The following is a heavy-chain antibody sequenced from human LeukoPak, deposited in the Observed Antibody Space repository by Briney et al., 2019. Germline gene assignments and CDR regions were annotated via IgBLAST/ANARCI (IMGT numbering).Heavy chain of an antibody. CDR2: IYYSGTT. Sequence: SETLSLTCTVSGGSISSYYWNWIRQPPGKGLEWIGYIYYSGTTNYNPSLKSRVSMSVDTSKNQFSLKLSSVTAADTAVYYCARDSSVAFDIWGQGTMVTVSS. CDR1: GGSISSYY. CDR3: ARDSSVAFDI. V-gene: IGHV4-59*12. D-gene: IGHD6-19*01. J-gene: IGHJ3*02.